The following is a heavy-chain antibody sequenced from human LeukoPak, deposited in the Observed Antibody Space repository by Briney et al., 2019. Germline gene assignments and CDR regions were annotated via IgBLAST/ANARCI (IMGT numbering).Heavy chain of an antibody. Sequence: PGRSLRLSCAASGFTFSSYGMHWVRQAPGKGLEWVAVISYDGSNKYYADSVKGRFTISRDNSKNTLYLQMNSLRAEDTAVYYCAEDGETYSSGWYDEFDYWGQGTLVTVSS. CDR1: GFTFSSYG. CDR2: ISYDGSNK. V-gene: IGHV3-30*18. D-gene: IGHD6-19*01. CDR3: AEDGETYSSGWYDEFDY. J-gene: IGHJ4*02.